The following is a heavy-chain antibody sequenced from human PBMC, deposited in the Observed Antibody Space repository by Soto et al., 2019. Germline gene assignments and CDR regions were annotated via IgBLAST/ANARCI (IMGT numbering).Heavy chain of an antibody. V-gene: IGHV3-21*01. CDR3: ARPMEGHYYYYGMDV. CDR1: GFTFSSYS. CDR2: ISSSSGYI. Sequence: GGSLRLSCAASGFTFSSYSMNWVRQAPGKGLEWVSSISSSSGYIYYADSVKGRFTISRDNAKNSLYLQMNSLRAEDTAVYYCARPMEGHYYYYGMDVWGQGTTVTVSS. J-gene: IGHJ6*02. D-gene: IGHD3-10*01.